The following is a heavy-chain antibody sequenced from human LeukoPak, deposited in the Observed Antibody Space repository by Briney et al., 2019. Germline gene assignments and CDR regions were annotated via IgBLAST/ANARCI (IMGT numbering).Heavy chain of an antibody. CDR1: GYRFTDNY. Sequence: ASVKVSCKASGYRFTDNYMHWVRQAPGRGLEWMGWIHPTSGGTKYAQKFQGRVTMTRDTSISTAYMELSGLRSNDTAVYCCARLINGVRAFDIWGQGTMVTVSS. CDR2: IHPTSGGT. J-gene: IGHJ3*02. V-gene: IGHV1-2*02. D-gene: IGHD7-27*01. CDR3: ARLINGVRAFDI.